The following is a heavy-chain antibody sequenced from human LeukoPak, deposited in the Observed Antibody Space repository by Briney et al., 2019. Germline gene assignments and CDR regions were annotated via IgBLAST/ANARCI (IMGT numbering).Heavy chain of an antibody. V-gene: IGHV4-61*01. J-gene: IGHJ4*02. CDR3: ARDNGSGSHFDY. CDR1: GGSVSSGSYY. D-gene: IGHD1-26*01. Sequence: SETLSLTCTVSGGSVSSGSYYWSWIRHPPGKGLEWIGYIYYSGSTNYNPSLKSRVTISVDTSKNQFSLKLSSVTAADTAVYYCARDNGSGSHFDYWGQGTLVTVSS. CDR2: IYYSGST.